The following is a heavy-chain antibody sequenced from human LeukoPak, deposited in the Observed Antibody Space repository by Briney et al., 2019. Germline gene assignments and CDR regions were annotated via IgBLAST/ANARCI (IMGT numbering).Heavy chain of an antibody. CDR2: IYYSGST. D-gene: IGHD3-22*01. CDR1: GGSISSYY. Sequence: SETLSLTCTVSGGSISSYYWSWIRQPPGKGLEWLGYIYYSGSTNYNPSLKMRVTISVETSTDQLSLKLSSVTAADTAVYYCATLAKGGYYDSSGYYPPRNAFDIWGQGTMVTVSS. CDR3: ATLAKGGYYDSSGYYPPRNAFDI. V-gene: IGHV4-59*08. J-gene: IGHJ3*02.